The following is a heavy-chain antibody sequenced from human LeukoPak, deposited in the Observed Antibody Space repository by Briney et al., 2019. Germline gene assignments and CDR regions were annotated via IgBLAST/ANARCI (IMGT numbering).Heavy chain of an antibody. D-gene: IGHD5-12*01. V-gene: IGHV3-23*01. CDR3: ANFRGYSGYGGLFDY. CDR1: GFTFSSYA. CDR2: ITASGGNT. Sequence: GGSLRLSCAASGFTFSSYAMGWVRQAPGEGLEWVSAITASGGNTYYADSVKGRFTISRDNSKNTLYLQMNSLRAEDTAVYYCANFRGYSGYGGLFDYWGQGTLVTVSS. J-gene: IGHJ4*02.